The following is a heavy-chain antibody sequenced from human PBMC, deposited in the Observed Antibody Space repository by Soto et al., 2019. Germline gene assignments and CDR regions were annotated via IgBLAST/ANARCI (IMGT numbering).Heavy chain of an antibody. CDR3: ARDRSGRTTDAFDI. Sequence: QVQLVESGGGVVQPGRSLRLSCAASGFTFSSYAMHWVRQAPGKGLEWVAVISYDGSNKYYADPVKGRFTISRDNSKNTLYLQMNSLRAEDTAVYYCARDRSGRTTDAFDIWGQGTMVTVSS. CDR1: GFTFSSYA. CDR2: ISYDGSNK. V-gene: IGHV3-30-3*01. J-gene: IGHJ3*02. D-gene: IGHD1-1*01.